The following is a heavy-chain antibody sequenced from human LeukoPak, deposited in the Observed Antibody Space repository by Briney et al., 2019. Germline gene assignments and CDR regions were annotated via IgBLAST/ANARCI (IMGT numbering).Heavy chain of an antibody. Sequence: SGGSLRLSCAASGFTFSSYSMNWVRQAPGKGLEWVSSISSSSSYIYYADSVKGRFTISRDNAKNSLYLQMNSLRAEDTAVYYCASYKLAAAGAFDIWGQGTMVTVSS. CDR2: ISSSSSYI. D-gene: IGHD6-13*01. CDR1: GFTFSSYS. CDR3: ASYKLAAAGAFDI. J-gene: IGHJ3*02. V-gene: IGHV3-21*01.